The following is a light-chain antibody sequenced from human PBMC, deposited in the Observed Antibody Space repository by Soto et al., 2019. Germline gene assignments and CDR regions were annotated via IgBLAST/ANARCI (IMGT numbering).Light chain of an antibody. CDR1: QSVSSN. J-gene: IGKJ4*01. CDR2: GAS. Sequence: EFVLTQSPASLSVAAGDWAALSFRASQSVSSNLAWYQQKPGQSPMLLIYGASTRATGVPARFSGTGSGTEFILTISSLQSEDFVVYYCQQYNNWPLTFGGGTKVDIK. CDR3: QQYNNWPLT. V-gene: IGKV3D-15*01.